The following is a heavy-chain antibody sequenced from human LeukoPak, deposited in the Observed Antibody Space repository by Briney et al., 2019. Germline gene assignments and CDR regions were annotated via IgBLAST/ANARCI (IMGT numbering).Heavy chain of an antibody. Sequence: SVKVSCKASGGTFSSYAISWVRQAPGQGLEWMGGIIPIFGTAIYAQKFQGRVTITTDESTSTAYMELSSLRSEDTAVYYCARGSRSGSYGSYYYMDVWGKGTTVTVSS. CDR1: GGTFSSYA. V-gene: IGHV1-69*05. J-gene: IGHJ6*03. D-gene: IGHD1-26*01. CDR3: ARGSRSGSYGSYYYMDV. CDR2: IIPIFGTA.